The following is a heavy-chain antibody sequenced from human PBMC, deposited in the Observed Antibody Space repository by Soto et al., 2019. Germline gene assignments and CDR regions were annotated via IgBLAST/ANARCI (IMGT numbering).Heavy chain of an antibody. CDR1: GFTVSSNY. D-gene: IGHD2-15*01. Sequence: EVQRVETGGGLIQPGGSLRLSCAASGFTVSSNYMSWVRQAPGKGLEWVSVIYSGGSTYYADSVKGRFTISRDNSKNTLYLQMNSLIAEDTAVYYCARGAPSGGYHLGWFDPWGQGTLVTVSS. CDR2: IYSGGST. V-gene: IGHV3-53*02. CDR3: ARGAPSGGYHLGWFDP. J-gene: IGHJ5*02.